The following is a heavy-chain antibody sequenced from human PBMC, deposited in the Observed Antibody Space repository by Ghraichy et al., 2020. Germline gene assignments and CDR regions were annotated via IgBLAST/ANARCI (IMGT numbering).Heavy chain of an antibody. CDR1: GFTFDGYA. CDR3: AKDFGRRHDLWNGYYFDY. Sequence: GGSLRLSCAASGFTFDGYAMHWVRQAPGKGLEWVSGISWSSDSTAYADSVKGRFTISRDNAKKSLYLQMNSLRSEDTALYYCAKDFGRRHDLWNGYYFDYWGQGALVTVSS. CDR2: ISWSSDST. J-gene: IGHJ4*02. D-gene: IGHD3-3*01. V-gene: IGHV3-9*01.